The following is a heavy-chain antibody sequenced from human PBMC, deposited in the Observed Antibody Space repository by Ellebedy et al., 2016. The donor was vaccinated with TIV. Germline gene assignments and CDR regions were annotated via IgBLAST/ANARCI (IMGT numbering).Heavy chain of an antibody. CDR2: ISSHGAYT. CDR1: GFTFSTYA. J-gene: IGHJ4*02. Sequence: GESLKISCSASGFTFSTYAMDWVRQAPGKGLEYVSAISSHGAYTYYADSVKGRFTISRDNSNNTVYLQMSNLRPEDTAVYYCVRDPGVGVGASYFDSWGQGSLVTVSS. D-gene: IGHD1-26*01. V-gene: IGHV3-64D*09. CDR3: VRDPGVGVGASYFDS.